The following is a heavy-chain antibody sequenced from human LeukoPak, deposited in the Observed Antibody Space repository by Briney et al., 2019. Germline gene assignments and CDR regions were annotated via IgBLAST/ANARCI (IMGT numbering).Heavy chain of an antibody. CDR1: GFTFSDYY. V-gene: IGHV3-11*01. Sequence: SGGSLRLSCAASGFTFSDYYMNWIRQAPGKGLERVSYISISGTTIYYADSVKGRFTISRDNAKNSLYLQMNSLRAEDTAVYYCARSDHYDSNGYYDYWGQGTLVTVSS. J-gene: IGHJ4*02. D-gene: IGHD3-22*01. CDR3: ARSDHYDSNGYYDY. CDR2: ISISGTTI.